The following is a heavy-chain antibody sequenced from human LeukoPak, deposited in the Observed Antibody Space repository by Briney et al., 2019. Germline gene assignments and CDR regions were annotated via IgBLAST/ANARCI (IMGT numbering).Heavy chain of an antibody. V-gene: IGHV1-69*13. J-gene: IGHJ5*02. D-gene: IGHD2-21*01. CDR3: ARGISRLRNAFSCGGDCFNWFDP. CDR1: GGTFSSYA. Sequence: SVKVSCKASGGTFSSYAISWVRQAPGQGLEWMGGIIPIFGTANYAQKFQGRVTITADESTSTAYMELSSLRSADTAVYYCARGISRLRNAFSCGGDCFNWFDPWGQGTLVTVSS. CDR2: IIPIFGTA.